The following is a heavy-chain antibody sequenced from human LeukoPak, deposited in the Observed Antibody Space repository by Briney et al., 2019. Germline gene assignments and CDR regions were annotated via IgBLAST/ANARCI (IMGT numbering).Heavy chain of an antibody. Sequence: GASLKVSCKASGYTFTGYYLHWVRQAPGQGLEWMGWIDPNRGGTNYAQKFQCQVTMTRDTSISTAYMELSRLTSDDTAVYYCARDPKNTYYLDVWGKGTTVTVSS. J-gene: IGHJ6*03. CDR3: ARDPKNTYYLDV. CDR1: GYTFTGYY. V-gene: IGHV1-2*02. CDR2: IDPNRGGT.